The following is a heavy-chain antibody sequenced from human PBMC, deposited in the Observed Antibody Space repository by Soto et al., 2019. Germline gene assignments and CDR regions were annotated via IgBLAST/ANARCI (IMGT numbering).Heavy chain of an antibody. J-gene: IGHJ5*02. CDR3: ARRIAAVYNWFDP. CDR1: GGSFSGYY. V-gene: IGHV4-34*01. CDR2: INHSGST. Sequence: QVQLQQWGAGLLKPSETLSLTCAVYGGSFSGYYWSWIRQPPGKGLEWIGEINHSGSTNYNPSLKSRVTISVDTSKNQCSLKLSSVTAADTAVYYCARRIAAVYNWFDPWGQGTLVTVSS. D-gene: IGHD6-13*01.